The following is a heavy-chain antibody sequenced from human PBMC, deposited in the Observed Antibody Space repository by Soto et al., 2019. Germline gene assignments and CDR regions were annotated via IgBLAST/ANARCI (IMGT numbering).Heavy chain of an antibody. CDR1: GGSISSGDYY. V-gene: IGHV4-30-4*01. D-gene: IGHD2-15*01. CDR3: ATVGYYPRSMDV. Sequence: PSETLSLTYTVSGGSISSGDYYWSWIRQPPGKGLEWIGFVYYSGTAYYNPSLKSRLTISVDTSRNQFSLKLSSVTAADTAVYYCATVGYYPRSMDVWGQGTTVTVSS. CDR2: VYYSGTA. J-gene: IGHJ6*02.